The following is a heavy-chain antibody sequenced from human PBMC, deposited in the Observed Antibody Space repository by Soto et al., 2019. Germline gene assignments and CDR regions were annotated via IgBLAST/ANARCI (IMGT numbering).Heavy chain of an antibody. Sequence: GSLRLSCAASGFMFSNDGMHWVRQAPGKGLEWVAVIWSDGNNRYYADSVKGRFTISRDNSKNTLYLQMNSLRAEDTAVYYCVRGDDWNDEASDYWGQGTLVTVS. CDR1: GFMFSNDG. V-gene: IGHV3-33*01. CDR2: IWSDGNNR. CDR3: VRGDDWNDEASDY. J-gene: IGHJ4*02. D-gene: IGHD1-1*01.